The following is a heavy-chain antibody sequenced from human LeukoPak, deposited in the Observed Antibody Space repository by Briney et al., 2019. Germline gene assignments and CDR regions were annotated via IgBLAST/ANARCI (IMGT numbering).Heavy chain of an antibody. J-gene: IGHJ5*02. CDR3: ARFMVRGVIINWFDP. V-gene: IGHV7-4-1*02. Sequence: ASVKVSCKASGYTFTNYAMNWVRQAPGQGLEWMGWINTNTGNPTYAQGFTGRFVFSLDTSVSTAYLQISSLTAEDTAVYYCARFMVRGVIINWFDPWGQGTLVTVSS. D-gene: IGHD3-10*01. CDR2: INTNTGNP. CDR1: GYTFTNYA.